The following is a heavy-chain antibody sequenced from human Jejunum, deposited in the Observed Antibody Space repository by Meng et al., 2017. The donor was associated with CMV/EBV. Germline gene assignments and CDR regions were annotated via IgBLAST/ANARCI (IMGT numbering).Heavy chain of an antibody. CDR3: AKDTVSGGRLNWLDP. D-gene: IGHD3-16*01. CDR1: GYTFNNYY. Sequence: SGYTFNNYYMVWVRQAPGQGLEWMGLINPSGGTTHYTQRFKGRVTMTRDTSASTVYMELSDLRSEDTATYYCAKDTVSGGRLNWLDPWGQGTLVTVSS. J-gene: IGHJ5*02. CDR2: INPSGGTT. V-gene: IGHV1-46*02.